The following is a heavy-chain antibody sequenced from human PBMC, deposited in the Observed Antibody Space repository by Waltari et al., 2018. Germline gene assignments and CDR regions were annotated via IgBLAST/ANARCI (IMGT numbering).Heavy chain of an antibody. CDR1: GYTFTTFS. CDR3: VRQFGVVLTHFYYYGMDV. J-gene: IGHJ6*02. CDR2: INAANGKT. D-gene: IGHD3-3*01. Sequence: QVQLVQSGAEVKKPGASVKVSCKASGYTFTTFSIHWVRQAPGQRLEWMGWINAANGKTKYSQKFDDRVTISRDTSASTADMELSSVRSDDTAVYYCVRQFGVVLTHFYYYGMDVWGQGPTVTVSS. V-gene: IGHV1-3*01.